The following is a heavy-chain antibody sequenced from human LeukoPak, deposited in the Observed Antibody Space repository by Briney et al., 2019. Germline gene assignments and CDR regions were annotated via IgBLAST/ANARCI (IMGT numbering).Heavy chain of an antibody. CDR2: MNPNSGNT. V-gene: IGHV1-8*01. Sequence: ASVKVSCKASGYTFPSYDINWVRQATGQGPEWMGWMNPNSGNTGYAQKFQGRVTMTRNTSISTAYMELSSLRSEDTAVYYCARVGRRIVVVPAAIEAYYYGMDVWGQGTTVTVSS. CDR1: GYTFPSYD. CDR3: ARVGRRIVVVPAAIEAYYYGMDV. D-gene: IGHD2-2*02. J-gene: IGHJ6*02.